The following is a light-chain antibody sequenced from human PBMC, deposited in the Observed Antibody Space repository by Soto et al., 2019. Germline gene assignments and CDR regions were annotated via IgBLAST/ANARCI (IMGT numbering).Light chain of an antibody. V-gene: IGKV4-1*01. J-gene: IGKJ4*01. CDR3: QQYYSIPLT. Sequence: DIVITQSPDSLAVTLGERATIKCESSQSVLFSSNNKNYLAWYQQKPGQPPKLLIYWASTRESGVPDRFSGSGYGTDFTLTISSLQAEDVAVYYCQQYYSIPLTFGGGTKVDIK. CDR2: WAS. CDR1: QSVLFSSNNKNY.